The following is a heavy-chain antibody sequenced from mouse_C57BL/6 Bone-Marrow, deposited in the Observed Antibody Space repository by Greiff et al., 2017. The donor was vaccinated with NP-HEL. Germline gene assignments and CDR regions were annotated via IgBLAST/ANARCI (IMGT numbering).Heavy chain of an antibody. D-gene: IGHD1-1*01. Sequence: VRLQQSGAELVKPGASVKISCKASGYAFSSYWMNWVKQRPGKGLEWIGQIYPGDGDTNYNGKFKGKATLTADKSSSTAYMQLSSLTSEDSAVYFCARAYGSFYYFDYWGQGTTLTVSS. J-gene: IGHJ2*01. CDR3: ARAYGSFYYFDY. CDR2: IYPGDGDT. CDR1: GYAFSSYW. V-gene: IGHV1-80*01.